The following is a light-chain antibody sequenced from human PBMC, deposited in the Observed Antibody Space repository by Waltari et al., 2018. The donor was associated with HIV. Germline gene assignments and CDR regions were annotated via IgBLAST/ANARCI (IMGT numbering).Light chain of an antibody. CDR2: SAF. V-gene: IGKV1-12*01. J-gene: IGKJ4*01. CDR3: QQADSFPHT. CDR1: QDISTS. Sequence: DIQMAQSPSNVSAFVGGTVTITCRASQDISTSLAWYQFKLGRAPKLLIYSAFRWETGVASRFGGSGSGTEFTLTITSLQPEDFATYYCQQADSFPHTFGGGTRVAMK.